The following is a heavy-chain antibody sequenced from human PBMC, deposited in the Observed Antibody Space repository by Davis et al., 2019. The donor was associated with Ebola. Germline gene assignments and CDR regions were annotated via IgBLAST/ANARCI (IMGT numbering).Heavy chain of an antibody. CDR3: AKHIAPGIRAFDY. Sequence: GESLKISCAASGFTFSSYAMSWVRQAPGKGLEWVSGIGRTGADTYYADSVRGRFTVSRDNSKNTLYLQMNSLRADDTAVYYCAKHIAPGIRAFDYWGQGALVTVSS. V-gene: IGHV3-23*01. J-gene: IGHJ4*02. CDR2: IGRTGADT. D-gene: IGHD6-13*01. CDR1: GFTFSSYA.